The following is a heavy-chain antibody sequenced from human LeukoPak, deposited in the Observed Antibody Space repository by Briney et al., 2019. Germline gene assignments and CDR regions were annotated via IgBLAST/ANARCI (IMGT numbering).Heavy chain of an antibody. CDR2: ISWNSGSI. V-gene: IGHV3-9*03. J-gene: IGHJ4*02. CDR1: GFTFDDYA. Sequence: GGSLRLSCAASGFTFDDYAMHWVRQAPGKGLEWVSGISWNSGSIGYADSVKGRFTISRDNAKNSLYLQMNSLRAEDMALYYCAKGADYGGNYNFDYWGQGTLVTVSS. D-gene: IGHD4-23*01. CDR3: AKGADYGGNYNFDY.